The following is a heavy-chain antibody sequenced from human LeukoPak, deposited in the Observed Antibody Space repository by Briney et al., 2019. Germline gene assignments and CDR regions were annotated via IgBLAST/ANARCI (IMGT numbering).Heavy chain of an antibody. D-gene: IGHD5-18*01. CDR3: ARGGGETAMVMENFDY. V-gene: IGHV4-34*01. CDR2: INHSGST. Sequence: SETLSLTCTVSGGSISSYYWSWIRQPPGKGLEWIGEINHSGSTNYNPSLKSRVTISVDTSKNQFSLKLSSVTAADTAVYYCARGGGETAMVMENFDYWGQGTLVTVSS. CDR1: GGSISSYY. J-gene: IGHJ4*02.